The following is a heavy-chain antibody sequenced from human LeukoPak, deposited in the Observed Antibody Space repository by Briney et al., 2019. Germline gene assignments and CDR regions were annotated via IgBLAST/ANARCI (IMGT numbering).Heavy chain of an antibody. CDR3: ASANGDYIQEMDY. D-gene: IGHD4-17*01. CDR2: ISSSSTYI. V-gene: IGHV3-21*01. CDR1: GFSFSFYT. J-gene: IGHJ4*02. Sequence: GGTLRLSCEASGFSFSFYTMNWVRQAPGKGLEWVSSISSSSTYIYYADSVRGRFTISRDNPKNSLFLHMNSLRADDTAVYYCASANGDYIQEMDYWGQGTLVTVSS.